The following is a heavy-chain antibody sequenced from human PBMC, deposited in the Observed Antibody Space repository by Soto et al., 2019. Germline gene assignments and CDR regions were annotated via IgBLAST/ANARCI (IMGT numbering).Heavy chain of an antibody. CDR3: ATDTGPN. CDR2: ISWNSNTI. CDR1: GFTFDSYA. J-gene: IGHJ4*02. Sequence: SLPLSCAASGFTFDSYAMHWVRQAPGKGLEWVSGISWNSNTIAYADSVKGRFTISRDNAKNSLYLKMNSLRAEDTAFYYCATDTGPNWGQGTLVTVSS. V-gene: IGHV3-9*01.